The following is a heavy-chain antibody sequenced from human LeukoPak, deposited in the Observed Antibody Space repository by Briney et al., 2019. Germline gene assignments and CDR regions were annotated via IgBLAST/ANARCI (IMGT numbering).Heavy chain of an antibody. D-gene: IGHD1-1*01. J-gene: IGHJ3*02. CDR1: GGTFSSYA. V-gene: IGHV1-69*13. CDR2: IIPIFGTA. Sequence: SVKVSCKASGGTFSSYAISWVRQAPGQGLEWMGGIIPIFGTANYAQKFQGRVTITADESTSTAYMELSSLRSEDTAVYYCARDNQTGDGDDGFDIWGQGTMVTVSP. CDR3: ARDNQTGDGDDGFDI.